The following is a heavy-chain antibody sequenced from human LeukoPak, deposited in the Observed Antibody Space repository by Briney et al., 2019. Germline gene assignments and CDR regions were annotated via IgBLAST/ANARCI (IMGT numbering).Heavy chain of an antibody. D-gene: IGHD3-22*01. J-gene: IGHJ3*02. CDR3: ARAPYYYDSSGYPAFDI. Sequence: PGGSLRLSCAASGFTVSSNYMSWVRQAPGKGLEWVSVIYSGGSTYYADSVRGRFTISRDNSKNTLYLQMNSLRAEDTAVYYCARAPYYYDSSGYPAFDIWGQGTMVTVSS. V-gene: IGHV3-53*01. CDR2: IYSGGST. CDR1: GFTVSSNY.